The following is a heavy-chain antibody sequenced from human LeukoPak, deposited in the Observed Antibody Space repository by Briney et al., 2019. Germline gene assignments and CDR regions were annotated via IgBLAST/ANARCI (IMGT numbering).Heavy chain of an antibody. V-gene: IGHV4-39*01. Sequence: SETLSLTCTVSGGSISSSSYYWGWLRQPPGKGLEWIGSGYYSGSTYYNPSLKSRVTISVDTSKNQFSLKLSSVTAADTALYYCARHVYSSSWYESFYWGQGTLVTVSS. D-gene: IGHD6-13*01. CDR2: GYYSGST. CDR3: ARHVYSSSWYESFY. J-gene: IGHJ4*02. CDR1: GGSISSSSYY.